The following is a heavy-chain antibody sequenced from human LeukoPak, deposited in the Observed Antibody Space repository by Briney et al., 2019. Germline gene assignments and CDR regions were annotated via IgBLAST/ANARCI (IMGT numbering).Heavy chain of an antibody. CDR3: ARGASGAYSWFDY. J-gene: IGHJ4*02. CDR1: GYSFTSYW. Sequence: GESLKISCKGSGYSFTSYWVAWVRQMPGNGLEWMGIIHPGDSQTRYSPSFQGQVTISADKSISTAFLQWSSLKASDTAMYYCARGASGAYSWFDYRGQGTLVPVSS. D-gene: IGHD1-26*01. CDR2: IHPGDSQT. V-gene: IGHV5-51*01.